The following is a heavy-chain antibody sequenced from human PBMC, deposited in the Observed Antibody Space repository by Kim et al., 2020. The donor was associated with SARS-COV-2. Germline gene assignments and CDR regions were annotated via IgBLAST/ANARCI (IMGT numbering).Heavy chain of an antibody. Sequence: SVKGRFNISRDNAKNSLYLQLNSREDEDTAVYYCARDLQGRGVIKAYGMGVWGQGTTVTVSS. V-gene: IGHV3-48*02. CDR3: ARDLQGRGVIKAYGMGV. D-gene: IGHD3-10*01. J-gene: IGHJ6*02.